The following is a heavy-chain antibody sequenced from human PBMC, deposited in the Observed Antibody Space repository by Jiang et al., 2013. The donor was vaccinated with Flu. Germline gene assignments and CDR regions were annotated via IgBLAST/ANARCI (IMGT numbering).Heavy chain of an antibody. CDR1: GFTFSSYW. CDR3: ARDYGSGPYYYYYGMDV. D-gene: IGHD3-10*01. CDR2: IKQDGSEK. J-gene: IGHJ6*02. V-gene: IGHV3-7*01. Sequence: RLSCAASGFTFSSYWMSWVRQAPGKGLEWVANIKQDGSEKYYVDSVKGRFTISRDNAKNSLYLQMNSLRAEDTAVYYCARDYGSGPYYYYYGMDVWGQGTTVTVSS.